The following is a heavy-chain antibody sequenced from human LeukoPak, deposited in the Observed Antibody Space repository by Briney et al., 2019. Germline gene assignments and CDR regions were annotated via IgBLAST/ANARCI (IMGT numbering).Heavy chain of an antibody. Sequence: GGSLRLSCAASGFTFISYWMHWVRQAPGEGLVWVSRINSDGSTTSYAASVKGRFTISRDNARNSLYLQMNSLRAEDTALYYCAKYYDSSGYYYFDYWGQGTLVTVSS. V-gene: IGHV3-74*01. CDR2: INSDGSTT. D-gene: IGHD3-22*01. CDR3: AKYYDSSGYYYFDY. J-gene: IGHJ4*02. CDR1: GFTFISYW.